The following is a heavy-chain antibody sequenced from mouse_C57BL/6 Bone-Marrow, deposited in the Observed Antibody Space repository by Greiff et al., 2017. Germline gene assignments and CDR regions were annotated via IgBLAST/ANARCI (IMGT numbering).Heavy chain of an antibody. Sequence: VKLMESGAELARPGASVKLSCKASGYTFTSYGISWVKQRTGQGLEWIGQIYPRSGNTYYNEKFKGKATLTADKSSSTAYKELRSLTSEDSAVYFCARRTTAYFDYWGQGTTLTVSS. V-gene: IGHV1-81*01. CDR1: GYTFTSYG. CDR3: ARRTTAYFDY. J-gene: IGHJ2*01. CDR2: IYPRSGNT. D-gene: IGHD1-2*01.